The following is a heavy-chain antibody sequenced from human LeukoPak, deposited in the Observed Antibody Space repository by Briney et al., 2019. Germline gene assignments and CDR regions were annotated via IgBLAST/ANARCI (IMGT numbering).Heavy chain of an antibody. CDR1: GFTVSNNY. CDR2: IYSGGST. D-gene: IGHD3-10*01. J-gene: IGHJ4*02. CDR3: ARGLYGSGTGDY. V-gene: IGHV3-66*01. Sequence: GGSLRLSCAASGFTVSNNYMRWVRQAPGKGLEWVSVIYSGGSTYYADSVKGRFTISRDNSKNTVDLQMNSLRAEDTAVYFCARGLYGSGTGDYWGLGTLVTVSS.